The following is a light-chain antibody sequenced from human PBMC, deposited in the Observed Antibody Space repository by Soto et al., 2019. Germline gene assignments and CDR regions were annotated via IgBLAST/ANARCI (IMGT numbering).Light chain of an antibody. CDR2: DVS. Sequence: QSALTEPASVSGYPGQSITISCTGTSSDIGGYNYDSCYQQHPGKAPKLMIYDVSNRPSGVSNRFSGSKSGNTASLTISGLQAEDEADYYCTSYTSSSTLRGVFGTGTKLTVL. CDR3: TSYTSSSTLRGV. J-gene: IGLJ1*01. CDR1: SSDIGGYNY. V-gene: IGLV2-14*03.